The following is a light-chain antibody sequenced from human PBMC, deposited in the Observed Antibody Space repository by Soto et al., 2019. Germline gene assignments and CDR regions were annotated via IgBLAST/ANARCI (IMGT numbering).Light chain of an antibody. V-gene: IGKV3-20*01. J-gene: IGKJ1*01. CDR3: QRYGGSAPWT. CDR2: GAS. Sequence: EIVLTQPPGPLSVSPGDRVTLSCRASQTVNNNYLAWYQQKPGQAPRLLIYGASTPATGTPARFSGSGSGTDFTLTVSRLEPEDFAVYYCQRYGGSAPWTFGPGTKVDMK. CDR1: QTVNNNY.